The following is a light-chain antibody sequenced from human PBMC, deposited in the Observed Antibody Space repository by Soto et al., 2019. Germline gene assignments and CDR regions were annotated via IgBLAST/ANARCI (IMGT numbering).Light chain of an antibody. CDR2: EVT. J-gene: IGLJ3*02. CDR1: SSDVGGYNY. CDR3: SSYAGSNIGV. Sequence: QSVLTQPPSASGSPGQSVTISCTGTSSDVGGYNYVSWYQQHPGKAPKLIIYEVTKRPSGVPARFSGSKSGNTASLTVSGIQAEDEADYYCSSYAGSNIGVFGGGTKLTVL. V-gene: IGLV2-8*01.